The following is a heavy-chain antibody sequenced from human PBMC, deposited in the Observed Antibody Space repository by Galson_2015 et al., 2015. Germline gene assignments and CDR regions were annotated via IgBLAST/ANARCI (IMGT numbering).Heavy chain of an antibody. CDR2: ISSSSYI. V-gene: IGHV3-21*01. D-gene: IGHD4-11*01. CDR1: GFTFSSYS. J-gene: IGHJ4*02. CDR3: ARDAPADPDDYSVKVDY. Sequence: SLRLSCAASGFTFSSYSMNWVRQAPGKGLEWVSSISSSSYIYYADSVKGRFTISRDNAKNSLYLQMNSLRAEDTAVYYCARDAPADPDDYSVKVDYWGQGTLVTVSS.